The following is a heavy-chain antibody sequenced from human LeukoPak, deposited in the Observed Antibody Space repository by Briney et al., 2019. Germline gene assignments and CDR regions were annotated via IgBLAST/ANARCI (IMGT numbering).Heavy chain of an antibody. CDR1: GFSLITSGVG. V-gene: IGHV2-5*02. J-gene: IGHJ3*01. CDR3: AHIMITYGGVLRDDAFDV. Sequence: SGPTLVNPTQTLTLTCTFSGFSLITSGVGVGWIRQSPGKALEWVAIIYWDNAKRYSPYLRNRLTIAKDTSNNQVVLVMTNVDPVDTATYFCAHIMITYGGVLRDDAFDVWGPGTVVTVSP. D-gene: IGHD3-16*01. CDR2: IYWDNAK.